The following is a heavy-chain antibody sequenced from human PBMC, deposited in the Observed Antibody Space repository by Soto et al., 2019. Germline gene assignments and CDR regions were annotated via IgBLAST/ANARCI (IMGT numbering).Heavy chain of an antibody. CDR2: IYYSGST. J-gene: IGHJ4*02. Sequence: QVQLQESGPGLVKPSETLSLTCTVSGGSISSYYWSWIRQPPGKGLEWIGYIYYSGSTNYNPSLESRVTISVDTSKNQFSLKLSSVTAADTAVYYCARHKGGYYPFDYWGQGTLVTVSS. V-gene: IGHV4-59*08. CDR3: ARHKGGYYPFDY. D-gene: IGHD3-22*01. CDR1: GGSISSYY.